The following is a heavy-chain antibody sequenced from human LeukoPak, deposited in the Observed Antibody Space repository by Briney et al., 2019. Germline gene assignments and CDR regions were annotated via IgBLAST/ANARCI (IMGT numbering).Heavy chain of an antibody. D-gene: IGHD1-26*01. Sequence: GESLKISCKGSGYSFTSYWIGWVRPMPGKGLEWMGMIYPGDSDTRYSPSFQGQVTIPADKSIRTAYLPWSSLKASDTAMYYCARRPPSGSYPGGWGQGTLVTVSS. V-gene: IGHV5-51*01. CDR2: IYPGDSDT. CDR1: GYSFTSYW. J-gene: IGHJ4*02. CDR3: ARRPPSGSYPGG.